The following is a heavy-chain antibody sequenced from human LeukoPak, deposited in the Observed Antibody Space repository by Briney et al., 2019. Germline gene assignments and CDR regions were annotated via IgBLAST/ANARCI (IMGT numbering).Heavy chain of an antibody. V-gene: IGHV3-23*01. Sequence: GGSLRLSCAVSGFTVSGIYKSWVRQAPGKGLEWVSGISGSGGATYYADSVKGRFTISRDDPHNTLYLQMNSLRAEDTAVYFCARGGVDYYGSGTYYLMYYFDYWGQGALVTVSS. D-gene: IGHD3-10*01. CDR1: GFTVSGIY. CDR3: ARGGVDYYGSGTYYLMYYFDY. CDR2: ISGSGGAT. J-gene: IGHJ4*02.